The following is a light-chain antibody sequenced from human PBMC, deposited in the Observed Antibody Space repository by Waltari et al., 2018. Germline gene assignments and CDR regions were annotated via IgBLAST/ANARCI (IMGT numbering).Light chain of an antibody. CDR1: QSVLLSFDYKNY. J-gene: IGKJ4*01. Sequence: DIVMTQSPDSLTVSLGERATIHCKSSQSVLLSFDYKNYLAWYQQLPGQPPKLLIYWASTRESGVPDRFSGGGSGTDFTLTISSLQAEDVAVYYCQQYYSFPLTFGGGTKVEIK. V-gene: IGKV4-1*01. CDR3: QQYYSFPLT. CDR2: WAS.